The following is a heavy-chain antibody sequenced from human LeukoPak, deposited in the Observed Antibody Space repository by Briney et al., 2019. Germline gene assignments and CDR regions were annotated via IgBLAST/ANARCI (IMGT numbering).Heavy chain of an antibody. CDR1: GGTFSSYA. Sequence: SVKVSCKASGGTFSSYAISWVRQAPGQGLEWMGRIVPIFGIANYAQKFQGRVTITADKSTSTAYMELSSLRSEDTAVYYCARDRGRIAMVRGEVWFDPWGQGTLVTVSS. V-gene: IGHV1-69*04. CDR3: ARDRGRIAMVRGEVWFDP. D-gene: IGHD3-10*01. J-gene: IGHJ5*02. CDR2: IVPIFGIA.